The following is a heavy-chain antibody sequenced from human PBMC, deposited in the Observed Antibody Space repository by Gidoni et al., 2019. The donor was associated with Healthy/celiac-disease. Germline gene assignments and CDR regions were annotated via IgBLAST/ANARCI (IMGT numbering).Heavy chain of an antibody. V-gene: IGHV4-61*02. Sequence: QVQLQESGPGLVKPSQTLSLTCTVSGGSISRGSYYWSWIRQPAGKGLEWIGRIYTSGSTNYNPSLKSRVTISVDTSKNQFSLKLSSVTAADTAVYYCARDSSGYTYYYYGMDVWGQGTTVTVSS. CDR2: IYTSGST. CDR3: ARDSSGYTYYYYGMDV. D-gene: IGHD3-22*01. J-gene: IGHJ6*02. CDR1: GGSISRGSYY.